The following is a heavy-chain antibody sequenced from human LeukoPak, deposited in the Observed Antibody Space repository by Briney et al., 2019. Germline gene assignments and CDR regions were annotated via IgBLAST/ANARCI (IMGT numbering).Heavy chain of an antibody. V-gene: IGHV1-2*02. CDR3: AREANSGSYPLLRHFDY. CDR2: INPNSGGT. D-gene: IGHD1-26*01. CDR1: GYTFTGYY. J-gene: IGHJ4*02. Sequence: ASVKVSCTASGYTFTGYYMHWVRQAPGQGLERMGWINPNSGGTNYAQKFQGRVTMTRDTSISTAYMELSRLRSDDTAVYYCAREANSGSYPLLRHFDYWGQGTLVTVSS.